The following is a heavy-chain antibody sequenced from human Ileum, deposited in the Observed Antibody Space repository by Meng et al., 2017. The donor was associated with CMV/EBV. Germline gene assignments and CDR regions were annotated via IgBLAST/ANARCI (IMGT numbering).Heavy chain of an antibody. CDR2: IIPIFGTA. J-gene: IGHJ4*02. Sequence: CTASGGTFSSYAISWVRQAPGQGLEWMGGIIPIFGTANYAQKFQGRVTITTDESTSTAYMELSSLRSEDTAVYYCARDRGIVVDFDYWGQGTLVTVSS. CDR1: GGTFSSYA. D-gene: IGHD3-22*01. CDR3: ARDRGIVVDFDY. V-gene: IGHV1-69*05.